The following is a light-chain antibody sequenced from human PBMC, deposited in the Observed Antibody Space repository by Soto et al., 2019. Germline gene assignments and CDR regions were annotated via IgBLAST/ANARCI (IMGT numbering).Light chain of an antibody. V-gene: IGLV1-44*01. Sequence: QPVLTQPPSASGTPGQRVTISCSGSDSNIGSNTVNWYQQVPGTAPKLLIYSNSQRPSGVPDRFSGSKSGTSASLAISRLQSEDEGDYYCAAWDDSLNGRAVFGGGTKLTVL. J-gene: IGLJ3*02. CDR1: DSNIGSNT. CDR3: AAWDDSLNGRAV. CDR2: SNS.